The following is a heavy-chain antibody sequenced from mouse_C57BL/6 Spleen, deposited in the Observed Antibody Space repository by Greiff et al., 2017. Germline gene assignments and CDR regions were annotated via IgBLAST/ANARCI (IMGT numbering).Heavy chain of an antibody. Sequence: VQLQQSGPELVKPGASVKISCKASGYAFSSSWMNWVKQRPGKGLEWIGRIYPGDGDTNYNGKFKGKATLTADKSSSTAYMQLSSLTSEDSAVYFCARYHRGFAYWGQGTLVTVSA. J-gene: IGHJ3*01. D-gene: IGHD3-1*01. CDR2: IYPGDGDT. CDR1: GYAFSSSW. CDR3: ARYHRGFAY. V-gene: IGHV1-82*01.